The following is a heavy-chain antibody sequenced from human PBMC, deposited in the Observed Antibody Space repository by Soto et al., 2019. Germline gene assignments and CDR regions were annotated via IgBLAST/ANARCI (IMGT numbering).Heavy chain of an antibody. CDR3: AKAHYYDSSGYSYDAFDI. Sequence: PGGSLRLSCAASGFTFSSYAMSWVRQAPGKGLEWVSAISGSGGSTYYADSVKGRFTISRDNSKNTLYLQMNSLRAEDTAVYYCAKAHYYDSSGYSYDAFDIWGQGTMVTVSS. V-gene: IGHV3-23*01. CDR1: GFTFSSYA. D-gene: IGHD3-22*01. CDR2: ISGSGGST. J-gene: IGHJ3*02.